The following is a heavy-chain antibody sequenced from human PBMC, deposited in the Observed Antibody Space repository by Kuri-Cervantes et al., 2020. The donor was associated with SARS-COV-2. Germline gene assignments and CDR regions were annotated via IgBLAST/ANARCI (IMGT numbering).Heavy chain of an antibody. J-gene: IGHJ6*02. CDR2: IFFDGSNQ. CDR1: GFTFSNFG. Sequence: GESLKISCEGSGFTFSNFGMYWVRQAPGKGLEWVALIFFDGSNQYYADSVKGRFTISRDNSKNTLYLQMNSLRAEDTAVYYCARDSGATKYSSGWYRGDYYYYGMDVWGQGTTVTVSS. CDR3: ARDSGATKYSSGWYRGDYYYYGMDV. V-gene: IGHV3-30*19. D-gene: IGHD6-19*01.